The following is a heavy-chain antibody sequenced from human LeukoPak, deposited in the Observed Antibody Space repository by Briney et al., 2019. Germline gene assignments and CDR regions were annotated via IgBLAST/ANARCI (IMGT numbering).Heavy chain of an antibody. V-gene: IGHV4-61*01. J-gene: IGHJ5*02. Sequence: SETLSLTCTVSGGSVSSGSYYWGWIRQPPGKGLEWIGYIYYSGSTNYNPSLKSRVTISVDTSKNQFSLKLSSVTAADTAVYYCARDRNSGSYRWFDPWGQGTLVTVSS. D-gene: IGHD1-26*01. CDR2: IYYSGST. CDR3: ARDRNSGSYRWFDP. CDR1: GGSVSSGSYY.